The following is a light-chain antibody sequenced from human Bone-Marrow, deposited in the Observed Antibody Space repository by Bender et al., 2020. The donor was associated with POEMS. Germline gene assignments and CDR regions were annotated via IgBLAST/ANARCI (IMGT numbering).Light chain of an antibody. J-gene: IGLJ3*02. Sequence: SYELTQPPSVSVSPGQTARITCSGDAFPKQYVYWYQQKSGQAPVLVIYEDSKRPSGIPETFSGSSSGTMATLSISGAQEEDEGDYYCYSTDSTGNHWVFGGGTKLTVL. CDR1: AFPKQY. V-gene: IGLV3-10*01. CDR2: EDS. CDR3: YSTDSTGNHWV.